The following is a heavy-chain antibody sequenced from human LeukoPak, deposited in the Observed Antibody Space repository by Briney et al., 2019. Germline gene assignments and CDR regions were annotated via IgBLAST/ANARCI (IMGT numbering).Heavy chain of an antibody. D-gene: IGHD6-19*01. CDR2: IWYDGSNK. J-gene: IGHJ4*02. Sequence: PGRSLRLSCAASGFTFSSYGMHWVRQAPGKGLEWVAVIWYDGSNKYYADSVKGRFTISRDNSKNTLYLQMNSLRAGDTAVYYCARDAGSGYFDYWGQGTLVTVSS. V-gene: IGHV3-33*01. CDR1: GFTFSSYG. CDR3: ARDAGSGYFDY.